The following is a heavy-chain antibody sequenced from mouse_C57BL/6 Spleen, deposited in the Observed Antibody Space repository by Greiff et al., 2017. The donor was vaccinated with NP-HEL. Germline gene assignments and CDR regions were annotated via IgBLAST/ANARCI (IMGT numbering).Heavy chain of an antibody. CDR1: GYTFTDYE. CDR3: TAPYYYYGSSPRYFDV. J-gene: IGHJ1*03. V-gene: IGHV1-15*01. Sequence: QVHVKQSGAELVRPGASVTLSCKASGYTFTDYEMHWVKQTPVHGLEWIGAIDPETGGTAYNQKFKGKAILTADKSSSTAYMELRSLTSEDSAVYYCTAPYYYYGSSPRYFDVWGTGTTVTVSS. D-gene: IGHD1-1*01. CDR2: IDPETGGT.